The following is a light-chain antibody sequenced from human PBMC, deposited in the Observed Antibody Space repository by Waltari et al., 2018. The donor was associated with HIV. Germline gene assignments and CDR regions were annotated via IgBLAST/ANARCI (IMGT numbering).Light chain of an antibody. CDR2: GAS. V-gene: IGKV3-20*01. CDR3: QQCATSPWT. J-gene: IGKJ1*01. Sequence: MVLPQSPGTLSLSPGVSAILPCRASQRVSANFVAWYQQRPGQAPRLLVYGASRRATSTPARFSCGGSGTDFTLTINRLQPEDFAVYYCQQCATSPWTFGQGTTV. CDR1: QRVSANF.